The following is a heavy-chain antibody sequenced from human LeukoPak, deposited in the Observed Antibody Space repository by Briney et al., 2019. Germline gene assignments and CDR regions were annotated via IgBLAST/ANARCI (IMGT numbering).Heavy chain of an antibody. V-gene: IGHV5-51*01. CDR1: GYSFTSYW. Sequence: GESLKISCKGSGYSFTSYWIGWVRQMPGEGLGWMGIIYPGDSDTRYSPSFQGQVTISADKSISTAYLQWSSLKASDTAMYYCARCEGSYYYGSGSYSGPNFDYWGQGTLVTVSS. CDR2: IYPGDSDT. J-gene: IGHJ4*02. D-gene: IGHD3-10*01. CDR3: ARCEGSYYYGSGSYSGPNFDY.